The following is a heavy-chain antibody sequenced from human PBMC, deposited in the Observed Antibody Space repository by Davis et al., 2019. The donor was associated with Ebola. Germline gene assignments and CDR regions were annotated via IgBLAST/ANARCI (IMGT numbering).Heavy chain of an antibody. V-gene: IGHV3-53*01. D-gene: IGHD6-19*01. Sequence: GGSLRLSCAASGFIVSDKYMSWVRQAPGKGLEWVSVIYRDGRTYYADSVKGRFTISRDNSKNTLYLQMNSLRVEDTAVYYCAKGGSGWPSDYSYGMGVWGKGTTVTVSS. J-gene: IGHJ6*04. CDR2: IYRDGRT. CDR1: GFIVSDKY. CDR3: AKGGSGWPSDYSYGMGV.